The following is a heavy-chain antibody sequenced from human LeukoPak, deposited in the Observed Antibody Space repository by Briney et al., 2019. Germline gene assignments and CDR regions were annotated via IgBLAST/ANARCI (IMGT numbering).Heavy chain of an antibody. D-gene: IGHD3-22*01. CDR1: GFTFSSYG. Sequence: GGSLRLSCAASGFTFSSYGMHWVCQAPGKGLEWVVFIRYDGSNKYYADSVKGRFTISRDNSKNTLYLQMNSLRAEDTAVYYCAKPIEGITMIVVVPRAFDIWGQGTMVTVSS. J-gene: IGHJ3*02. CDR3: AKPIEGITMIVVVPRAFDI. V-gene: IGHV3-30*02. CDR2: IRYDGSNK.